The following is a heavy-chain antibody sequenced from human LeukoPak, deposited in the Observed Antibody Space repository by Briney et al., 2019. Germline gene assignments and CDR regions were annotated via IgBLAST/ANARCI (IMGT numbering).Heavy chain of an antibody. CDR2: IYSTGST. D-gene: IGHD6-13*01. CDR3: ARQTASAGTAGFDF. CDR1: GGSISSYY. Sequence: SETLSLTCTVSGGSISSYYWSWIRQPAEKGLEWIGRIYSTGSTNYNPALKSRVTMAVDASKNQFSLMLRSVTGADTAVYYCARQTASAGTAGFDFWGQGALVTVSS. J-gene: IGHJ4*02. V-gene: IGHV4-4*07.